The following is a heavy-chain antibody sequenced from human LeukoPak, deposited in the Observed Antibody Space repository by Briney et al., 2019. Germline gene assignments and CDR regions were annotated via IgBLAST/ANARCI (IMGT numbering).Heavy chain of an antibody. CDR1: GFTFGSYA. V-gene: IGHV3-23*01. Sequence: GGSLRLSCAASGFTFGSYAMSWVRQAPGKGLEWVSAISGSGGSTYYADSVKGRFTISRDNSKNTLYLQMNSLRAEDTAVYYCANLDVEVTDFDYWGQGTLVTVSS. CDR3: ANLDVEVTDFDY. J-gene: IGHJ4*02. CDR2: ISGSGGST. D-gene: IGHD2-21*02.